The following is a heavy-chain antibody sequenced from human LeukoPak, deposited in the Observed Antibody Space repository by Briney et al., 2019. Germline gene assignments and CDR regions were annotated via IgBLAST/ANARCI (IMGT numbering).Heavy chain of an antibody. V-gene: IGHV1-18*04. CDR3: AKRDDYTMYGLDY. CDR2: IIAYNGDT. Sequence: ASVKVSCKASGYTFSDYYIHWVRQAPGQGPEWMGWIIAYNGDTNYAQKLQGRVTMTTDTSTSTAYMELRSLRSDDTAVYYCAKRDDYTMYGLDYWGQGALVTVSS. D-gene: IGHD3-10*02. CDR1: GYTFSDYY. J-gene: IGHJ4*02.